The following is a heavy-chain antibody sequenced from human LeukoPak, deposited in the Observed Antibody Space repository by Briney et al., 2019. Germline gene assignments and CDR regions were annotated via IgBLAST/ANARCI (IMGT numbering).Heavy chain of an antibody. CDR2: IHGDGSAT. Sequence: GGSLRLSCGASGFPFSHFAMTWVRQTPGRGLEWVSTIHGDGSATHYADSVKGRFVISRDNSRNALYLQLNSLRADDTAVYYCARGYRSRFDYWGQGSLVTVSS. CDR1: GFPFSHFA. V-gene: IGHV3-23*01. D-gene: IGHD5-18*01. J-gene: IGHJ4*02. CDR3: ARGYRSRFDY.